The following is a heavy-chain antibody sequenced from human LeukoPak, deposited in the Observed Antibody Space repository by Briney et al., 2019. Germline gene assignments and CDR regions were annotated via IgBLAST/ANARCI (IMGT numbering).Heavy chain of an antibody. CDR2: IGGSSTSI. Sequence: GGSLRLSCAASGFTFSRHSMNWVRQAPGKGLEWVSSIGGSSTSIYYADSVKGRFTISRDNAKSSLFLQMNSLRVDDTAVYYCARALSGWHDIDYWGQGTLVTVSS. CDR1: GFTFSRHS. CDR3: ARALSGWHDIDY. J-gene: IGHJ4*02. V-gene: IGHV3-21*01. D-gene: IGHD6-19*01.